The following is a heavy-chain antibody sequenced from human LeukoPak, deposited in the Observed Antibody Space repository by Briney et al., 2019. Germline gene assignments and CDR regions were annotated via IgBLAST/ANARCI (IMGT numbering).Heavy chain of an antibody. Sequence: PSETLSLTCTVSGGSISSKSYYWSWIRQPAGKGLEWIGRIYTSGSTDYNPSLKSRVTISRDTSKNQFSLKLSSVTAADTAVYYCARDHGGSSWYLNYYYYYMDVWGKGTTVTVSS. D-gene: IGHD6-13*01. CDR3: ARDHGGSSWYLNYYYYYMDV. CDR2: IYTSGST. V-gene: IGHV4-61*02. J-gene: IGHJ6*03. CDR1: GGSISSKSYY.